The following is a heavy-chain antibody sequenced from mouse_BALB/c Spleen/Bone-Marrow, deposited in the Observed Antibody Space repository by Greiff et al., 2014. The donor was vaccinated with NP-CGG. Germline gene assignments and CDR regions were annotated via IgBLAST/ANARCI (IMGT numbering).Heavy chain of an antibody. CDR2: IFPGSGNT. CDR1: GYSFTSYY. Sequence: VNLVESGPELVKPGASVKISCKASGYSFTSYYIHWVKQRPGQGLEWTGWIFPGSGNTKYNEKFKGKATLTTDTSSSTAYMQLSSLTSEDSAVYFCARHGNLRNYYAMDYWGQGTSVTVSS. J-gene: IGHJ4*01. D-gene: IGHD2-1*01. CDR3: ARHGNLRNYYAMDY. V-gene: IGHV1-66*01.